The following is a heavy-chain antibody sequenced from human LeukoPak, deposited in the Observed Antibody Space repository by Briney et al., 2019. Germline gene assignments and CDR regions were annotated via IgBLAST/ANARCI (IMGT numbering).Heavy chain of an antibody. Sequence: GGSLRLSCAASGFTFSSYWMHWVRQAPGKGLVWVSRINSDGSSTSYADSVKGRFTISRDNAKNTLYLQMNSLRAEDTAVYYCARSGSYYVWYFDLWRRGTLVTVSS. CDR1: GFTFSSYW. D-gene: IGHD1-26*01. V-gene: IGHV3-74*01. J-gene: IGHJ2*01. CDR3: ARSGSYYVWYFDL. CDR2: INSDGSST.